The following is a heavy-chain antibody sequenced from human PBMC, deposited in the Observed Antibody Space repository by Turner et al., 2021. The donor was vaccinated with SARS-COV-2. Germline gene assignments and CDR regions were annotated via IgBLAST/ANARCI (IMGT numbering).Heavy chain of an antibody. J-gene: IGHJ4*02. Sequence: QVQLVQSGAELKKAGSSMKVSCKASGGTFSSYPISWVRKAPGQGLEWMGRIIPIVGVANYAQKFQGRVTITADKSTSTAYMELSSLRSEDTAVYYCARINSGGFDYWGQGTLVTVSS. CDR3: ARINSGGFDY. D-gene: IGHD3-10*01. CDR2: IIPIVGVA. CDR1: GGTFSSYP. V-gene: IGHV1-69*04.